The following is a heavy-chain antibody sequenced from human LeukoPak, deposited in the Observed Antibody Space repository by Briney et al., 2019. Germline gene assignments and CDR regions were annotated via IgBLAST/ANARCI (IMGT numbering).Heavy chain of an antibody. J-gene: IGHJ4*02. CDR2: ISSGDRT. V-gene: IGHV3-23*01. D-gene: IGHD3-9*01. CDR1: GFTFSSYA. Sequence: GGSLRLSCAASGFTFSSYAMNWVRQAPGKGLEWVAGISSGDRTFHAESVKGRFTISRDKSKDTLYLQMNSLRAEDTAVYYCAKDATASPYFHWFDNWGQGAQVIVSS. CDR3: AKDATASPYFHWFDN.